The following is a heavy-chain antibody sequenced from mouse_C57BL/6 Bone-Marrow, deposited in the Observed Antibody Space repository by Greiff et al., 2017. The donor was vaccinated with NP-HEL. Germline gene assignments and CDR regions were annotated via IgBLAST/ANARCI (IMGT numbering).Heavy chain of an antibody. CDR2: IYPRSGNT. V-gene: IGHV1-81*01. CDR3: ARDGYPYYFDD. Sequence: QVQLQQSGAELARPGASVKLSCKASGYTFTSYGISWVKQRPGQGLEWIGEIYPRSGNTYYNEKFKGKATLTAGKSSSTAYMELRSLTSEDTAVYYCARDGYPYYFDDWGQGTTLTVSS. D-gene: IGHD2-3*01. J-gene: IGHJ2*01. CDR1: GYTFTSYG.